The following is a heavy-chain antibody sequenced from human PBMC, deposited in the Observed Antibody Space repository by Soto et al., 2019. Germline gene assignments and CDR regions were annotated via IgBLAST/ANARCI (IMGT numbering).Heavy chain of an antibody. Sequence: QVQLQESGPGLVKPSGTLSLTCAVSGGSISSSNWWSWVRQPPGKGLEWIGEIYQSGSTNYNPSLKSGAPHSVEKPKNQFPLKPSSVPAAAGAVYYCARGTSGAQRAIRWFDPWGQGPLVPVSS. CDR1: GGSISSSNW. CDR3: ARGTSGAQRAIRWFDP. J-gene: IGHJ5*02. D-gene: IGHD6-25*01. V-gene: IGHV4-4*02. CDR2: IYQSGST.